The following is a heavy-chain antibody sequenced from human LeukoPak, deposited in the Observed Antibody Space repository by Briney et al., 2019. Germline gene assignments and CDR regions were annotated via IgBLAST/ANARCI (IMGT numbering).Heavy chain of an antibody. J-gene: IGHJ4*02. CDR3: ARQYCGGDCSPRGY. D-gene: IGHD2-21*01. CDR2: INPNSGGT. V-gene: IGHV1-2*02. CDR1: GYTFTSYG. Sequence: ASVKVSCKASGYTFTSYGISWVRQAPGQGLEWMGWINPNSGGTNYAQKFQGRVTMTRDTSISTAYMELSRLRSDDTAVYYCARQYCGGDCSPRGYWGQGTLVTVSS.